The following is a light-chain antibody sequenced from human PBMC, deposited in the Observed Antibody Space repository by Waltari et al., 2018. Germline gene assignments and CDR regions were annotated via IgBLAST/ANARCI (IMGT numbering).Light chain of an antibody. Sequence: DIQMTQSPSTLSASVGDRVTIPCRASQSMCSSLARYQQKPGKAPKVVIYEASSLESGVPARFSGSGSGTEFTLTISSLQPDDVATYYCQQCNSYLLTFGGGTKVEIK. CDR2: EAS. CDR1: QSMCSS. CDR3: QQCNSYLLT. V-gene: IGKV1-5*03. J-gene: IGKJ4*01.